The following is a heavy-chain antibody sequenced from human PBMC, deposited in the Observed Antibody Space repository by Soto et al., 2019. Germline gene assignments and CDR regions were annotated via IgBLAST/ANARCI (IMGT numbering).Heavy chain of an antibody. Sequence: QVQVVQSRAEVKKPGASVKVSSKASGFPFAGNTVLWVRQAPGQGLEWMGWINVGNGNTKLSQKFQGRFTLARDTSASTAYMELSSLRSEDTAVYYCARGLPTTVTIPQSWGQGTLVTVAS. CDR1: GFPFAGNT. V-gene: IGHV1-3*01. J-gene: IGHJ5*02. CDR3: ARGLPTTVTIPQS. CDR2: INVGNGNT. D-gene: IGHD4-17*01.